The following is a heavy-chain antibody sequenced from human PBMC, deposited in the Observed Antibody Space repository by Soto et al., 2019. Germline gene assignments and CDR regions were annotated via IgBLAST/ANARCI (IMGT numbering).Heavy chain of an antibody. CDR1: GGSITDYS. D-gene: IGHD3-22*01. V-gene: IGHV4-4*07. CDR3: ERPPGVVVNADNWFDT. CDR2: IFSSGST. J-gene: IGHJ5*02. Sequence: SETLSLTCTVSGGSITDYSWVWIRQPAGKGLEWIGRIFSSGSTNYNPSLKGRITMSLDTSKNQFSLKLNSATATDTAVYFCERPPGVVVNADNWFDTWGQGILVTVSS.